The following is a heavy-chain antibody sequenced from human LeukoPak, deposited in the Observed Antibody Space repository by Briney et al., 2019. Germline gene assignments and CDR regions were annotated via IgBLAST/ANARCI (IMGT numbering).Heavy chain of an antibody. CDR3: ARSGYGRYYYMDV. D-gene: IGHD5-18*01. Sequence: SETLSLACTVSGGSISSSSYYWGWIRQPPGKGLEGIGSIYYSGSTYYTPSLKSRVTISVDTSKHQFSLKLSSVTAAGTAVYYCARSGYGRYYYMDVWGKGTTVTVSS. CDR2: IYYSGST. CDR1: GGSISSSSYY. V-gene: IGHV4-39*01. J-gene: IGHJ6*03.